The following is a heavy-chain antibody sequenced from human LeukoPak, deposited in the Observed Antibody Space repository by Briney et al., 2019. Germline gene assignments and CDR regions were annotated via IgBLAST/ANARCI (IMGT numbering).Heavy chain of an antibody. CDR1: GGSISSYY. CDR2: IYYIGST. J-gene: IGHJ6*03. CDR3: ARIRYSGYDWKVYYHMDV. Sequence: SETLSLTCTVSGGSISSYYWSWIRQPPGKGLEWIGYIYYIGSTDYNPSLRSRVTMSVDASKNQFSLRLSSVTAADTAVYYCARIRYSGYDWKVYYHMDVWGKGTTVTVSS. V-gene: IGHV4-59*01. D-gene: IGHD5-12*01.